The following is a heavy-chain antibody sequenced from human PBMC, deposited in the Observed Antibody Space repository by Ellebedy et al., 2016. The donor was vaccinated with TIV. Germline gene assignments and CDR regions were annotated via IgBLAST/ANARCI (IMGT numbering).Heavy chain of an antibody. D-gene: IGHD3-16*01. J-gene: IGHJ4*02. Sequence: GESLKISCAASGFTVSRKYMSWVRQAPGKGLEWVSVIYSGGSTYYADSVKGRFTVSRDNSKNTLYLQMNSLRAEDTAVYYCARDHLGGDYFDYWGQGTLVTVSS. CDR1: GFTVSRKY. CDR3: ARDHLGGDYFDY. CDR2: IYSGGST. V-gene: IGHV3-66*01.